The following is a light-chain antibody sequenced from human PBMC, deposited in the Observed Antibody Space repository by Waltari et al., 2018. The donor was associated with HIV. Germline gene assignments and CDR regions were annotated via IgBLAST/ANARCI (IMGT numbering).Light chain of an antibody. CDR1: QAVANK. Sequence: DIQMTQSPSSLSASVGDRVSISCRASQAVANKVNWFQQKPGKAPKVLSYDTSRLPNGVPSRFSGSGSGTDFTLTINGVQPDDFASYFCQQIFSFPLTFGPGTKVDVK. V-gene: IGKV1-39*01. CDR2: DTS. J-gene: IGKJ3*01. CDR3: QQIFSFPLT.